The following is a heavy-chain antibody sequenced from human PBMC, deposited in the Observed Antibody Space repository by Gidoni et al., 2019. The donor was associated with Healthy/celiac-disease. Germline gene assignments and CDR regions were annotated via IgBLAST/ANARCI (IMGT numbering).Heavy chain of an antibody. CDR1: GYTFTGYY. Sequence: QVQLVQSGAAVKTPGASVTVSCKASGYTFTGYYMHWVRQAPGQGLERMEWINPNSGGTNYAQKFQGWVTMTRDTSISTAYMELSRLGSDDTAVYYCGRGGAGDYGYFDLWGRGTLVTVSS. CDR2: INPNSGGT. J-gene: IGHJ2*01. CDR3: GRGGAGDYGYFDL. D-gene: IGHD3-10*01. V-gene: IGHV1-2*04.